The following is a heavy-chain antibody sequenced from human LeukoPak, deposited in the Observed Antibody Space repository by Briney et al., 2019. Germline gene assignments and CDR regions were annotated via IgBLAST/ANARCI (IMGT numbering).Heavy chain of an antibody. Sequence: SETLSLTCTVSGGSISSSSYYWGWIRQPPGKELEWIGSIYYSGSTYYSPSLKSRVTISVDTSKNQFSLKLSSVTAADTAVYYCARPVPSRLGWFDPWGQGTLVTVSS. D-gene: IGHD1-1*01. J-gene: IGHJ5*02. CDR2: IYYSGST. V-gene: IGHV4-39*01. CDR1: GGSISSSSYY. CDR3: ARPVPSRLGWFDP.